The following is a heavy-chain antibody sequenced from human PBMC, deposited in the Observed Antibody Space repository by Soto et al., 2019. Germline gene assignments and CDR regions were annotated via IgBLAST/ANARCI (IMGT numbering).Heavy chain of an antibody. J-gene: IGHJ6*02. V-gene: IGHV4-30-2*01. CDR2: IYYSGTT. CDR1: NDSVSSGTYS. Sequence: PSETLSLTCTVSNDSVSSGTYSWSWVRQPPGKGLEWIGYIYYSGTTYYTPSLKSRLTMSMDRANDHFSLNLTSVTAADTAVYFCASGHYYYGMDVWGQGITVTVSS. CDR3: ASGHYYYGMDV.